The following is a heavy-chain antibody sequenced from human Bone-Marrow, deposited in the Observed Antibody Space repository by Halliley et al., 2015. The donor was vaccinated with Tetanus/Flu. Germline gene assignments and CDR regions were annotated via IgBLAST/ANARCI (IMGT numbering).Heavy chain of an antibody. Sequence: CAASGFTFSSYEMNWVRQAPRKGLEWVSYISSSVGTTFYADSVEGRFNLSRDNARDSLYLQMNSLRAEDTATYFCARELAGTHYHFQGMDVWGQGTTVTVS. CDR3: ARELAGTHYHFQGMDV. V-gene: IGHV3-48*03. CDR2: ISSSVGTT. J-gene: IGHJ6*02. CDR1: GFTFSSYE. D-gene: IGHD6-19*01.